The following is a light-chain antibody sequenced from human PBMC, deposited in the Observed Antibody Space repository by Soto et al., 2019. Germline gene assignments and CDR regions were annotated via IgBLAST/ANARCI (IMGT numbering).Light chain of an antibody. CDR1: QSVSSY. J-gene: IGKJ3*01. V-gene: IGKV3-11*01. CDR2: DAS. CDR3: QQRSNWLFT. Sequence: ELVLPQSPATLSLSPGESATLACRASQSVSSYLAWYQQKPGQAPRLLIYDASNRATGIPARFSGSGSGTDFTLTISSLEPEDFAVYYCQQRSNWLFTFGHGTKVDIK.